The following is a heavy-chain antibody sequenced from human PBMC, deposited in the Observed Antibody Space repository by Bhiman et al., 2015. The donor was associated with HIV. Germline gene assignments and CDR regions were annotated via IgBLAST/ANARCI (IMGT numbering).Heavy chain of an antibody. Sequence: QVQLVESGGGVVQPGRSLWLSCAASGFTFSSYAMHWVRQAPGKGLEWVVVISYDGTNKYYADSVKGRFTISRDNSENTLYLQMNSLRAEDTAVYYCARARGAGPGGWFDPWGQGTLVTVSS. CDR3: ARARGAGPGGWFDP. D-gene: IGHD6-19*01. CDR1: GFTFSSYA. V-gene: IGHV3-30*04. CDR2: ISYDGTNK. J-gene: IGHJ5*02.